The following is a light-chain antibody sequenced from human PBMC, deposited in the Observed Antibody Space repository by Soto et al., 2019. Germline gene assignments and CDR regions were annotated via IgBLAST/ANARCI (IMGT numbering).Light chain of an antibody. V-gene: IGKV3-11*01. CDR2: DAS. Sequence: EIVSTQSPATLSLSPGERATLSCRASQSVTSYLAWYQQKPGQAPRLLIYDASNRATGIPARFSGSGSGTDFTLTISSLEPEDFAIYYCHQRNNWPLTFGGGTKVEI. CDR1: QSVTSY. J-gene: IGKJ4*01. CDR3: HQRNNWPLT.